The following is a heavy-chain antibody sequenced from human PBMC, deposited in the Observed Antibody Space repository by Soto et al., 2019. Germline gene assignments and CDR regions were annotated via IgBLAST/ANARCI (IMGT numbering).Heavy chain of an antibody. V-gene: IGHV3-23*01. Sequence: EVQLLESGGGLVQPGGSLGLSCAASGFTFSTYGMSWVRQAPGKGLEWVSGIGGSGGGTYYADSVKGRFTISRDNSKNTLYLQMNGLRAEDTAVYHCAKDETGDAVNYFDYWGRGTLVTVSS. CDR1: GFTFSTYG. D-gene: IGHD1-1*01. CDR3: AKDETGDAVNYFDY. J-gene: IGHJ4*02. CDR2: IGGSGGGT.